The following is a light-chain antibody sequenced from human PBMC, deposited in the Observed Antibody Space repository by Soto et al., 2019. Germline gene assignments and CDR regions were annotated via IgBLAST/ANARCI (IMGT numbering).Light chain of an antibody. CDR2: GAS. Sequence: EIVMTQSPATLSVSPGERATLSCRASQSVSSNLAWYQQKPGQAPRLLIYGASTRATGIPARFSGSGSGTEFTLTISSLQSEDFAVYYCQQYNNWAVRFGQGTKVDIK. J-gene: IGKJ1*01. CDR1: QSVSSN. CDR3: QQYNNWAVR. V-gene: IGKV3-15*01.